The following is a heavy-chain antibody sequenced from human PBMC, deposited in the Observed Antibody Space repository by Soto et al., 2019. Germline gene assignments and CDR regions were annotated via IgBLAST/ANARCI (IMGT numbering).Heavy chain of an antibody. CDR1: GGSIRRGGYY. CDR3: ARQYSGYRKIYYLDY. Sequence: SETLSLTCTVSGGSIRRGGYYWSWVRLRPGKGLEWLGHIYHSGSASFNPSLKTRVTISVDTSKNQFSLNLTSVTAADTALYYCARQYSGYRKIYYLDYWGQGAQVTVSS. D-gene: IGHD5-12*01. V-gene: IGHV4-31*03. CDR2: IYHSGSA. J-gene: IGHJ4*02.